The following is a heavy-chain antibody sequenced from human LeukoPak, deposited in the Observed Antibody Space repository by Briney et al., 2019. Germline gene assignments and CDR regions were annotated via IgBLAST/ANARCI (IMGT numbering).Heavy chain of an antibody. J-gene: IGHJ6*03. CDR2: IFYSGST. D-gene: IGHD2-15*01. CDR1: SGSISTSNYY. V-gene: IGHV4-39*07. Sequence: RTSETLSLTCTVSSGSISTSNYYWGGVRQPPGKALEWIGNIFYSGSTYYSPSLKSRVTISLDTSRNQFSLKLSSVTAADTAAYYCARLGYCSGGSCYYYYYMDVWGKGTTVTVSS. CDR3: ARLGYCSGGSCYYYYYMDV.